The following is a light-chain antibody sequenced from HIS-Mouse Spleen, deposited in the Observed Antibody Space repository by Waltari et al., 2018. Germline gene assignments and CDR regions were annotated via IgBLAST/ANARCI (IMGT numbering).Light chain of an antibody. CDR3: NSRDSSGNHWV. CDR1: SLRSYY. CDR2: GKK. V-gene: IGLV3-19*01. J-gene: IGLJ3*02. Sequence: SSELTQDPAVSVALGQTVRITCQGDSLRSYYASWYQQKPGQAPVLVIYGKKHRPSGIPDRFSGSSSGNTASLTITGAQAEDEADYYCNSRDSSGNHWVFGGGTKLTVL.